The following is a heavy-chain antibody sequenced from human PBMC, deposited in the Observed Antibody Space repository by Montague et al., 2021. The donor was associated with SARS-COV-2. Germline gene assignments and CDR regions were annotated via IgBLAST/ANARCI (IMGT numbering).Heavy chain of an antibody. CDR1: GDSMTGDSMSRYY. V-gene: IGHV4-61*05. CDR3: ARVFRGQRLAFDF. D-gene: IGHD6-25*01. J-gene: IGHJ4*02. CDR2: IYSSGSA. Sequence: SETLSLTCTVSGDSMTGDSMSRYYWSWIRQAPGKGLEWIAYIYSSGSASYNPSLRSRITMSVDKSTNQFSLRLNSVTAADTAVYYCARVFRGQRLAFDFWGQGALVIVSS.